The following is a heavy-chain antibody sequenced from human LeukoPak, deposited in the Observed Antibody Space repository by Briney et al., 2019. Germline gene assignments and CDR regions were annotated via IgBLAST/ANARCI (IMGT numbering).Heavy chain of an antibody. V-gene: IGHV3-64*01. CDR1: GFTFSSYV. CDR3: AGAFASSGNYYPPDY. D-gene: IGHD3-22*01. J-gene: IGHJ4*02. CDR2: ISTNGGGT. Sequence: GGSLRLSCAASGFTFSSYVMHWVRQAPGKGLEYVSGISTNGGGTYYASSVKGRFTISRDNSKNTVYLQMDSLRAEDMAVYYRAGAFASSGNYYPPDYWGQGALVPVSS.